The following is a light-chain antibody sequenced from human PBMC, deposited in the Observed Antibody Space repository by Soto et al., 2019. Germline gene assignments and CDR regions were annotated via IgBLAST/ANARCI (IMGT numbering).Light chain of an antibody. CDR1: QSLGKW. V-gene: IGKV1-5*01. CDR3: QQNSPDSPWS. Sequence: DIQLTQSPSTLSASVGDTITITCRASQSLGKWLAWYQQAPGKPPNLLIYDVSTLHPGVPSRFRGSGSGTEFTLTISNRQPTVFTTYFCQQNSPDSPWSFGQGTKV. CDR2: DVS. J-gene: IGKJ1*01.